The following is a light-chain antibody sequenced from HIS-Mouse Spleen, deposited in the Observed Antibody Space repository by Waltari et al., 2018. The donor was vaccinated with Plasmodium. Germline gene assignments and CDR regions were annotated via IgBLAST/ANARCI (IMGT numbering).Light chain of an antibody. CDR3: QQYGSSPRT. V-gene: IGKV3-20*01. J-gene: IGKJ4*01. Sequence: EIVLTQSPGTLSLSPGERATLSGRASQSVSSSYLAWYQQKPGQAPRLLIYGASSRATGIPDRCSGSGSGTDFTLTISRLEPEDFAVYYCQQYGSSPRTFGGGTKVEIK. CDR2: GAS. CDR1: QSVSSSY.